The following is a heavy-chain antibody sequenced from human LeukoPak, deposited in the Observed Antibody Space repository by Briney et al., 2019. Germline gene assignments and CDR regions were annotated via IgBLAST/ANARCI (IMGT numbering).Heavy chain of an antibody. CDR2: ITYSSGNT. V-gene: IGHV3-23*01. Sequence: GGSLRLSCAASGFTFSAYGMSWFRQAPGKGLEWVSAITYSSGNTYYADFVKGRFTISRDNSNSLRAEDTALYCAKDGTGCGGDCYSDYWGQGTLVTVSS. CDR1: GFTFSAYG. J-gene: IGHJ4*02. CDR3: AKDGTGCGGDCYSDY. D-gene: IGHD2-21*02.